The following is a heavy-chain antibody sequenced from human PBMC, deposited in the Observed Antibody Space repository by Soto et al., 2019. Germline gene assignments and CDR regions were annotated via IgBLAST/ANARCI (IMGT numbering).Heavy chain of an antibody. J-gene: IGHJ4*02. CDR1: GFTFSSYA. CDR2: ISRTSSTM. V-gene: IGHV3-48*02. CDR3: ARGPPLGHYFDY. Sequence: EVQLVESGGGLVQPGGSLRLSCAASGFTFSSYAMNWVRQAPGRGLEWVAYISRTSSTMYYAGSVRGRFTISRDNAKNSLYLQMNSLRDEDTAVYYCARGPPLGHYFDYWGQGTLVTVFS.